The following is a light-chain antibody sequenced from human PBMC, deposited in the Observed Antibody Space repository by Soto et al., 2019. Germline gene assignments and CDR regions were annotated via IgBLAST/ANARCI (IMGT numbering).Light chain of an antibody. CDR3: QHHGSSPLNP. CDR2: AAS. Sequence: EIVLTQSPGTLSLSPGERATLSCRASQSLTNSYLAWYQQQPGQAPRLLIYAASTRATGIPDRFSGSVSGTDFSLTISRLEPEEFAVYYWQHHGSSPLNPSGQGTKL. CDR1: QSLTNSY. V-gene: IGKV3-20*01. J-gene: IGKJ2*01.